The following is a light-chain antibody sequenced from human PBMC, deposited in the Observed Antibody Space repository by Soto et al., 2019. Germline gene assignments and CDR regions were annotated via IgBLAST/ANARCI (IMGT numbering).Light chain of an antibody. CDR3: QQYHSSPWT. Sequence: EIVMTQSPATLSVSPGERATLSCRASQSIPNNNLAWYQQKPGQAPRLLFYGAFNRASGIPDRFSGSGSGTDFTLTISRVEPVDFAVYSCQQYHSSPWTFGQGTKVDIK. CDR2: GAF. CDR1: QSIPNNN. J-gene: IGKJ1*01. V-gene: IGKV3-20*01.